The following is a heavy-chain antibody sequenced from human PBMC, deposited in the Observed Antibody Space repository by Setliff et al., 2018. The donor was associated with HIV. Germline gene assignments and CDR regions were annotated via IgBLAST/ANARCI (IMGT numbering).Heavy chain of an antibody. CDR2: LNTDGSST. Sequence: PGGSLRLSCAASGFTFSSYWMHWVRQAPGKGLVWVSRLNTDGSSTKYADSVKGRFTISRDNAKNTLYLQMDRLRGEDTAVYYCARGYYGSDLQNAMDVWGQGTTVTVSS. V-gene: IGHV3-74*03. D-gene: IGHD3-10*01. J-gene: IGHJ6*02. CDR1: GFTFSSYW. CDR3: ARGYYGSDLQNAMDV.